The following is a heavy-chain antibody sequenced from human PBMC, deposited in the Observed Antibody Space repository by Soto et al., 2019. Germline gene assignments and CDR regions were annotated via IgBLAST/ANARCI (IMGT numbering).Heavy chain of an antibody. CDR3: ARVRGYSGYDGFDY. CDR1: GFTFSSYA. Sequence: QVQLVESGGGVVQPGRSLRLSCAASGFTFSSYAVHWVRQAPGKGLEWVAVISYDGTNKNYADSVKGRSTISTDNSNNALYLQMNGLRAVDTAVYYCARVRGYSGYDGFDYWGQGTLVTVSS. V-gene: IGHV3-30-3*01. J-gene: IGHJ4*02. D-gene: IGHD5-12*01. CDR2: ISYDGTNK.